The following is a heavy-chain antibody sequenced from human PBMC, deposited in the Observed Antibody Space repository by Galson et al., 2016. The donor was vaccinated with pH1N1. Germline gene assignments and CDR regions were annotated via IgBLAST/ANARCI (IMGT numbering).Heavy chain of an antibody. CDR2: LYTSGST. CDR3: ARFTGYCSSATCYSGAEYFQL. Sequence: TLSLTCTVSGGSINSGSYYWNWIRQPAGKGLEWIGRLYTSGSTNYNPSLKSRVTISEDTSKNQIFLKLSSVTAADTAVYYCARFTGYCSSATCYSGAEYFQLWGQGTLVTVSS. V-gene: IGHV4-61*02. D-gene: IGHD2-2*01. CDR1: GGSINSGSYY. J-gene: IGHJ1*01.